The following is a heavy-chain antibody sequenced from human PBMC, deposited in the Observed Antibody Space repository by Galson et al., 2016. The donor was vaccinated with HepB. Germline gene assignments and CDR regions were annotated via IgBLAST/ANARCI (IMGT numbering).Heavy chain of an antibody. V-gene: IGHV4-39*01. D-gene: IGHD3-22*01. J-gene: IGHJ3*02. Sequence: TLSLTCTVSGGSISRSSYYWGWIRQPAGKGLEWIGSIYYSGSTYYNPSLGGRVTISVDTSENQFSLKLSSVTAADTAVYYCAKTRGPGYYDSSGYYYPPAAFDIWGQGIKVTVSS. CDR2: IYYSGST. CDR3: AKTRGPGYYDSSGYYYPPAAFDI. CDR1: GGSISRSSYY.